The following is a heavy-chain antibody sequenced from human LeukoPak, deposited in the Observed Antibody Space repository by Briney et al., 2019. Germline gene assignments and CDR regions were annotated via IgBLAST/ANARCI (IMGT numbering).Heavy chain of an antibody. CDR3: ARGTDLDASGYVDY. Sequence: GGSLRLSCAASGFVFSDYWMTWVRQTPRKGLEWVANVKQDGSEKDYVDSVKGRFTISRDNARNSLYLQMNSLRAEDTGVYYCARGTDLDASGYVDYWGQGTLVTVSS. J-gene: IGHJ4*02. V-gene: IGHV3-7*03. CDR1: GFVFSDYW. D-gene: IGHD3-22*01. CDR2: VKQDGSEK.